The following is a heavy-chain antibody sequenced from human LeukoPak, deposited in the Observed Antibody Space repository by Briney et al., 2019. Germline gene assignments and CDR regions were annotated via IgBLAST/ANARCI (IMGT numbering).Heavy chain of an antibody. CDR3: ARDPGWTYCSSTSCSFFDY. CDR2: INPSDGST. J-gene: IGHJ4*02. Sequence: ASVKVSCKASGYTFTSYYMHWVRQAPGQGLEWMGIINPSDGSTIYAQKFQGGVTMTRDTSTSTIYMELSSLRSDDTAVYYCARDPGWTYCSSTSCSFFDYWGQGTLVTVSS. D-gene: IGHD2-2*01. V-gene: IGHV1-46*01. CDR1: GYTFTSYY.